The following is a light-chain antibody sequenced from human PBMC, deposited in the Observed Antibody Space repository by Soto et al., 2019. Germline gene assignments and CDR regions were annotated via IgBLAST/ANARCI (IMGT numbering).Light chain of an antibody. CDR2: EDD. J-gene: IGLJ2*01. Sequence: NFMLTQPHSMSESPGQTVTISCTRSSGSIASSYVQWYQQRPGSSPSNVIYEDDQRSSGVPGRSSGSIDRSSNSASLTISGLKREDEADYYCQSYDSDTVIFGGGTKVTVL. V-gene: IGLV6-57*01. CDR1: SGSIASSY. CDR3: QSYDSDTVI.